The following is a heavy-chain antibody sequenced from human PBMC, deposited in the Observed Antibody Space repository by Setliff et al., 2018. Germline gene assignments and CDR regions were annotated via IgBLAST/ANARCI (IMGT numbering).Heavy chain of an antibody. CDR2: INNYNFNT. CDR3: ARINFYVSSGYYYAPEL. Sequence: ASVKVSCKSSGFTFTDYGITWVRQVPGQGLEWMGWINNYNFNTQYAQKSQGRVTVTTDTSTTAAYMELRSLRADDTAVYYSARINFYVSSGYYYAPELWGQGTTVTVSS. V-gene: IGHV1-18*01. CDR1: GFTFTDYG. J-gene: IGHJ4*02. D-gene: IGHD3-22*01.